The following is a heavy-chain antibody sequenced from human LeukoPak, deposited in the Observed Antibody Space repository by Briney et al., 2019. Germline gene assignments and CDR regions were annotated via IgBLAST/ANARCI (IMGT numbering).Heavy chain of an antibody. CDR1: GFTFSSYA. V-gene: IGHV3-64*01. CDR2: ISSNGGST. J-gene: IGHJ4*02. D-gene: IGHD3-22*01. Sequence: PGGSLRLSCAASGFTFSSYAMHWVRQAPGKGLEYVSVISSNGGSTYYANSVKGRFTISRDNSKNTLYLQMGSLRAEDMAVYYCARDYGSSGYFFDYWGQGTLVTVSS. CDR3: ARDYGSSGYFFDY.